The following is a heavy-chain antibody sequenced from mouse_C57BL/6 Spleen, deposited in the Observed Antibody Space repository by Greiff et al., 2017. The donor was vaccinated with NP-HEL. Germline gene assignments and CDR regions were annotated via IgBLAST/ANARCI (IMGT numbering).Heavy chain of an antibody. CDR3: ARDGYYGNYGWYFDV. V-gene: IGHV1-52*01. J-gene: IGHJ1*03. D-gene: IGHD2-1*01. CDR2: IDPSDSET. CDR1: GYTFTSYW. Sequence: QVQLQQPGAELVRPGSSVKLSCRASGYTFTSYWMHWVKQRPIQGLEWIGNIDPSDSETHYIQKFKDKATLTVDKSSSTAYMQLSSLTSEDSAVYYCARDGYYGNYGWYFDVWGTGTTVTVSS.